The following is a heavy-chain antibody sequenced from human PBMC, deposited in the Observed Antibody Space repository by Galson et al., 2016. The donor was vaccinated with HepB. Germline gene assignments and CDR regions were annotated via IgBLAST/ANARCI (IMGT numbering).Heavy chain of an antibody. CDR1: GDSVNIGTFY. CDR3: ARYLVDDDGYYFFDS. CDR2: VHYSGST. D-gene: IGHD3-22*01. Sequence: ETLSLTCTVSGDSVNIGTFYWSWIRQPPGKGLEWIGYVHYSGSTTYNPPPKSRVTISVDTSKNQFSLKLTSVTAADTAVYFCARYLVDDDGYYFFDSWGQGSLVTVSS. J-gene: IGHJ4*02. V-gene: IGHV4-61*01.